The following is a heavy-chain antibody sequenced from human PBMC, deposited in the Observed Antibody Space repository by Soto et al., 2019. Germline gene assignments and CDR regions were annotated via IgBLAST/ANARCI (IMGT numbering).Heavy chain of an antibody. Sequence: GGSLRLSCAASGFTFSSYSMNWVRQAPGKGLEWVSSISSSSSYIYYADSVKGRFTISRDNAKNSLYLQMNSLRAEDTAVYYCARDPEYYDFWSGPIGGTIDYWGQGTLVTVSS. D-gene: IGHD3-3*01. CDR3: ARDPEYYDFWSGPIGGTIDY. V-gene: IGHV3-21*01. J-gene: IGHJ4*02. CDR2: ISSSSSYI. CDR1: GFTFSSYS.